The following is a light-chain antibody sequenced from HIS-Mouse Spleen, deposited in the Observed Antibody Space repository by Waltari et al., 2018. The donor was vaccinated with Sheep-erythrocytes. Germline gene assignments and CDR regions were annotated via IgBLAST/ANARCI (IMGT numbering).Light chain of an antibody. J-gene: IGKJ1*01. CDR1: QSISSY. CDR2: AAS. CDR3: QQSYSTPRT. Sequence: DIQMTQSPSSLSASVGDRVTITCRASQSISSYLNWYQLKPGNAPKLLIYAASSLQSGVPSRFSGSGSGTDFTLTISSLQPEDFATYYCQQSYSTPRTFGQGTKVEIK. V-gene: IGKV1-39*01.